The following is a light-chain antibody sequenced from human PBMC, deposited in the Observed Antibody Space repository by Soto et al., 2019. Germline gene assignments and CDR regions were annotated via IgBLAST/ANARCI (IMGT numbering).Light chain of an antibody. V-gene: IGKV3-20*01. Sequence: EIVLTQSPGTLSLSPGGRGTLSCRASQSVSSNYLAWYQQKPGQAPRLLIYRTSTRPAAIPDRFSGSGSGTDFTLTISRLEPEDFAVYYCQQYGSSPITFGQGTRLEIK. CDR2: RTS. J-gene: IGKJ5*01. CDR1: QSVSSNY. CDR3: QQYGSSPIT.